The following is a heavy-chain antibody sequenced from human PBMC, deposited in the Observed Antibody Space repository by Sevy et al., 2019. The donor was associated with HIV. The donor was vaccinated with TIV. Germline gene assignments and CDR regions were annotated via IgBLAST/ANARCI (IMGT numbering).Heavy chain of an antibody. CDR3: AKDPDIVVVPAARGTFDY. CDR2: ISGSGGST. V-gene: IGHV3-23*01. J-gene: IGHJ4*02. CDR1: GFTFSSYA. D-gene: IGHD2-2*01. Sequence: GGSLRLSCAASGFTFSSYAMSWVRQAPGKGLEWVSAISGSGGSTYYADSVKGRFTISRANSKNTLYLQMNSLRAEDTAVYYCAKDPDIVVVPAARGTFDYWGQGTLVTVSS.